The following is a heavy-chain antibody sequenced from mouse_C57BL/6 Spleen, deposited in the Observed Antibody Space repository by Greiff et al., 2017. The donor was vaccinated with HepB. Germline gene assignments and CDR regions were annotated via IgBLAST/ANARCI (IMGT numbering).Heavy chain of an antibody. Sequence: QVQLKQPGAELVKPGASVKMSCKASGYTFTSYWITWVKQRPGQGLEWIGDIYPGSGSTNYNEKFKSKATLTVDTSSSTAYMQLSSLTSEDSAVYYCARDYGSSYSWYFDVWGTGTTVTVSS. CDR3: ARDYGSSYSWYFDV. D-gene: IGHD1-1*01. V-gene: IGHV1-55*01. CDR2: IYPGSGST. CDR1: GYTFTSYW. J-gene: IGHJ1*03.